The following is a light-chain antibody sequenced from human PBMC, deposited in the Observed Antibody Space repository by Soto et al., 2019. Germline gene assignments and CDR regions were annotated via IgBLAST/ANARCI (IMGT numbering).Light chain of an antibody. CDR2: KAS. CDR3: QQYNSYSTWT. CDR1: QSISSW. V-gene: IGKV1-5*03. Sequence: DIQMTQSPSTLSASVGDRVTITCRATQSISSWLAWYQQKPGKAPKILIYKASSLESGVPSSFSGGGSGTELTLTISSLQPDDFATYDCQQYNSYSTWTFGQGTQVDNK. J-gene: IGKJ1*01.